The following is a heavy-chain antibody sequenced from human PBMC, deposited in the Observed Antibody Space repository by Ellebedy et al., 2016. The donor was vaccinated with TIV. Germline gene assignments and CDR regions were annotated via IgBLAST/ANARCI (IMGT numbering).Heavy chain of an antibody. CDR3: SRVDLGLAFHS. J-gene: IGHJ4*02. CDR2: IYSSGIT. Sequence: GESLKISCAVSGFSVSANDMSWVRQPPGKGLEWVSIIYSSGITYYPDSVKGRFTISRDTSKNTVSLQINSLRAEDTAVYYCSRVDLGLAFHSWGRGTLVTVSS. CDR1: GFSVSAND. V-gene: IGHV3-53*01. D-gene: IGHD3/OR15-3a*01.